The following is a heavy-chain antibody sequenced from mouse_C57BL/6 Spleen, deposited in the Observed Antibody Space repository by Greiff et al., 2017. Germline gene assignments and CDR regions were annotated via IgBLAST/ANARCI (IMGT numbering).Heavy chain of an antibody. V-gene: IGHV5-4*01. CDR3: AREFITTVVAHFGY. Sequence: DVHLVESGGGLVKPGGSLKLSCAASGFTFSSYAMSWVRQTPEKRLEWVATISDGGSYTYYPDNVKGRFTISRDNAKNNLYLQMSHLKSEDTAMYYCAREFITTVVAHFGYWGQGTTLTVSS. D-gene: IGHD1-1*01. CDR2: ISDGGSYT. CDR1: GFTFSSYA. J-gene: IGHJ2*01.